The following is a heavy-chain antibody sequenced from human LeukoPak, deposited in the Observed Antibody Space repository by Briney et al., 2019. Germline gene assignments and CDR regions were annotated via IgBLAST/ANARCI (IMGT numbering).Heavy chain of an antibody. CDR1: GFTFSSYA. CDR3: AGERGLADAFDI. J-gene: IGHJ3*02. Sequence: GGSLGLSCAASGFTFSSYAMHWVRQAPGKGLEWVAVISYDGSNKYYADSVKGRFTISRDNSKNTLYLQMNSLRAEDTAVYYCAGERGLADAFDIWGQGTMVTVSS. CDR2: ISYDGSNK. D-gene: IGHD2-15*01. V-gene: IGHV3-30*04.